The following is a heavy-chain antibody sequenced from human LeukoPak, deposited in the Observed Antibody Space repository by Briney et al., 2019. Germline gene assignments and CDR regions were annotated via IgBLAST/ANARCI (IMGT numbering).Heavy chain of an antibody. J-gene: IGHJ3*02. V-gene: IGHV1-46*01. CDR1: GYTFTSYY. D-gene: IGHD3-22*01. CDR3: AGEGGIVVVSDAFDI. CDR2: INPSGGST. Sequence: ASVKVSCKASGYTFTSYYMHWVRQAPGQGLEWMGIINPSGGSTNYALKFQGRVTITTDESTSTAYMELSSLRSEDTAVYYCAGEGGIVVVSDAFDIWGQGTMVTVSS.